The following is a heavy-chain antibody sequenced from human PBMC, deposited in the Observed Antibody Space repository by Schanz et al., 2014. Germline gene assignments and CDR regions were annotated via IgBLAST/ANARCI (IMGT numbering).Heavy chain of an antibody. CDR2: ISSSSSYI. Sequence: EVQLVESGGGLVQPGGSLRLSCAASGFTFSSYSMNWVRQAPGKGLEWVSSISSSSSYIYYADTVKGRFTISRDNAKNSLYLQMNSLRAEDTAVYYCAREEGWGIAAAGPKHYYYDMDVWGQGTTVTVSS. CDR3: AREEGWGIAAAGPKHYYYDMDV. D-gene: IGHD6-13*01. J-gene: IGHJ6*02. CDR1: GFTFSSYS. V-gene: IGHV3-21*01.